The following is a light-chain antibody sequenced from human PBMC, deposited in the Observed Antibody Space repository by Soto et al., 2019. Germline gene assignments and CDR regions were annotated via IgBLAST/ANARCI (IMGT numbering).Light chain of an antibody. CDR2: GAS. Sequence: EVVLTQFPATLSVSPGEKTTLSCRATESVSTNLAWYQQKPGQASRLLIHGASIRATGIPARFSASASGTEYTLTISGLQSEDFAVYYCQQYNNWLWTFGQGTKVDIK. J-gene: IGKJ1*01. CDR1: ESVSTN. CDR3: QQYNNWLWT. V-gene: IGKV3-15*01.